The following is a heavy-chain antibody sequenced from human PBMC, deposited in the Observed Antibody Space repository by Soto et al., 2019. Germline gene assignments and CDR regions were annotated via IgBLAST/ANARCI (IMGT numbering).Heavy chain of an antibody. D-gene: IGHD5-18*01. CDR1: GFTFSSYA. CDR2: ISYDGSNK. Sequence: QVQLVESGGGVVQPGRSLRLSCAASGFTFSSYAMHWVRQAPGKGLEWVAVISYDGSNKYYADSVKGRFTISRDNSKNTLYLQMNSLRAEDTAVDYCARGGPGYSNYGMDVW. V-gene: IGHV3-30-3*01. J-gene: IGHJ6*01. CDR3: ARGGPGYSNYGMDV.